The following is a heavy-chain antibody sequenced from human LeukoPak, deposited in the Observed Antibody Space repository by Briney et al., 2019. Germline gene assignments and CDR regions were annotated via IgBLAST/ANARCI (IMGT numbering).Heavy chain of an antibody. Sequence: ASVKVSCKAAGYTFTSYGISWVRQAPGQGLEWMGWISAYSGGTNYAQKLQGRVTMTRDTSISTAYMELSRLRSDDTAVYYCARDIVMVTYWFDPWGQGTLVTVSS. V-gene: IGHV1-18*01. J-gene: IGHJ5*02. CDR3: ARDIVMVTYWFDP. CDR2: ISAYSGGT. CDR1: GYTFTSYG. D-gene: IGHD5-18*01.